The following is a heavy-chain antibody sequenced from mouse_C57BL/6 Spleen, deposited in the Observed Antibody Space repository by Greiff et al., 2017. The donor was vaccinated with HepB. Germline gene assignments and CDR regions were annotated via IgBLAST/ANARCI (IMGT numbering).Heavy chain of an antibody. CDR3: ARHRGYFDY. CDR1: GFTFSSYG. CDR2: ISSGGSYT. Sequence: EVKLVESGGDLVKPGGSLKLSCAASGFTFSSYGMSWVRQTPDKRLEWVATISSGGSYTYYPDSVKGRFTISRDNAKNTLYLQRSSLKSEDTAMYYCARHRGYFDYWGQGTTLTVSS. V-gene: IGHV5-6*02. J-gene: IGHJ2*01.